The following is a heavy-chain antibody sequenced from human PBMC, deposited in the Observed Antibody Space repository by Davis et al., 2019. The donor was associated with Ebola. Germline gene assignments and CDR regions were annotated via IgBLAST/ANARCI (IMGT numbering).Heavy chain of an antibody. Sequence: PGGSLRLSCAASGFTFSSYAMHWVRQAPGKGLEWVAVISYDGSNRYYADSVKGRFTISRDNSKDTLYLQMNSLRAEDTAVYYCARDLLRYVDWLLNDAFEIWGQGTMVIVSS. CDR2: ISYDGSNR. CDR1: GFTFSSYA. V-gene: IGHV3-30*04. CDR3: ARDLLRYVDWLLNDAFEI. D-gene: IGHD3-9*01. J-gene: IGHJ3*02.